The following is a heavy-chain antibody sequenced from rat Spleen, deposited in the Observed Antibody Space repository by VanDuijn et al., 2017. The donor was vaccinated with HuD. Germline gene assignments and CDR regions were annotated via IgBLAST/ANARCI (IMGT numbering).Heavy chain of an antibody. CDR2: IKYEDFTP. D-gene: IGHD1-6*01. J-gene: IGHJ3*01. CDR3: TTYSDYATSPFAY. V-gene: IGHV5-22*01. CDR1: GFTFSDFY. Sequence: EVQLVESGGGLVQPGRSLKLSCAASGFTFSDFYMAWVRQAPKKGLEWVASIKYEDFTPYYGDSVMGRFTISRDDGESTLYLQMNSLRSEDTATYYCTTYSDYATSPFAYWGRGALVTVSS.